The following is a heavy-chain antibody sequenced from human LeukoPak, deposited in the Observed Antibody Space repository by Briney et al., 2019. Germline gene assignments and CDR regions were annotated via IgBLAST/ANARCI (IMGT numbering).Heavy chain of an antibody. V-gene: IGHV1-24*01. CDR2: FDPEDGET. Sequence: GASVKVSCKVSGYTLTELSMHWVRQAPGKGLEWMGGFDPEDGETIYAQKFQGRVTMTEDTSTDTAYMELSSLRSEDTAVYYCATAIWSGPAPYYYYMDVWGKGTTVTVSS. CDR3: ATAIWSGPAPYYYYMDV. CDR1: GYTLTELS. D-gene: IGHD3-3*01. J-gene: IGHJ6*03.